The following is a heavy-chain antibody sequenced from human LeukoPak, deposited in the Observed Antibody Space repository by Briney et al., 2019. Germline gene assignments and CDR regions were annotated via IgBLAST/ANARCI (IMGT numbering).Heavy chain of an antibody. CDR2: ISYDGSYK. Sequence: GGSLRLSCAASEFTFSSYAMHWVRQAPGKGLEWVAVISYDGSYKYYADSVKGRFTISRDNSKNTLYLQMNSLRAEDTAVYYCAKAKETSSGWYLPTPDYWGQGTLVTVSS. CDR3: AKAKETSSGWYLPTPDY. D-gene: IGHD6-19*01. CDR1: EFTFSSYA. V-gene: IGHV3-30-3*01. J-gene: IGHJ4*02.